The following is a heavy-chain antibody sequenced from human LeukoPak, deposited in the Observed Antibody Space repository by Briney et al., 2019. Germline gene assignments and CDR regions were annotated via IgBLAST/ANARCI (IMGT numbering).Heavy chain of an antibody. CDR2: IRYDVSNK. Sequence: GGSLRLSCAPSGFTFSNYDMQWVRQAPGKGLEWVAFIRYDVSNKYYAPSVEGRFTISRDNSKNTLYLQMNSLSGDDTAVYYCAKDLEGATVGIRYWGQGTLVTVSS. V-gene: IGHV3-30*02. CDR1: GFTFSNYD. D-gene: IGHD6-13*01. CDR3: AKDLEGATVGIRY. J-gene: IGHJ4*02.